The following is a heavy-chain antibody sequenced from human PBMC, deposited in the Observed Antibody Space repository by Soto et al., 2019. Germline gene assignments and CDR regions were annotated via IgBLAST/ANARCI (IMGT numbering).Heavy chain of an antibody. CDR3: ARASGNDWYSDY. CDR1: GFSFSAYS. J-gene: IGHJ4*02. V-gene: IGHV3-21*01. Sequence: GGSLRLSCTASGFSFSAYSFNWVRQAPGKGLEWFSSITHTCTNAYYAASVKGRFTIPKDSADNSLILQMTSLRAEDTAVYHCARASGNDWYSDYWGQGTLVTVS. D-gene: IGHD2-21*02. CDR2: ITHTCTNA.